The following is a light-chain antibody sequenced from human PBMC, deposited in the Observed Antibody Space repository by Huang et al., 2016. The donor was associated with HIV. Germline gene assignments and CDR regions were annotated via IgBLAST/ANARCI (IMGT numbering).Light chain of an antibody. J-gene: IGKJ2*01. CDR3: QQYADLPT. CDR1: QSVGSNY. V-gene: IGKV3-20*01. CDR2: GAF. Sequence: EIVLTQSPGTLFLSPGERATLSCRASQSVGSNYLAWYQHLPGQAPRLLIFGAFYRATGIPDRFSGGGSGTDFTLTISRLEPEDFAVYYCQQYADLPTFGQGTKLEIK.